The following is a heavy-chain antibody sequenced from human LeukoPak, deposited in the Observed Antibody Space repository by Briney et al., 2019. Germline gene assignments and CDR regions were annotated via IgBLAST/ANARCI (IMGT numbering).Heavy chain of an antibody. CDR3: ARVSYFDSSGYYPNYLDY. V-gene: IGHV4-59*01. Sequence: SETLSLTCTVSGGSISNYYWSWIRQPPGKGLEWIGYIYYSGSTNYNPSLKSRVTISVDTSKNQFSLKLSSVTAADTAVYYCARVSYFDSSGYYPNYLDYWGQGTLVIVSS. J-gene: IGHJ4*02. CDR2: IYYSGST. CDR1: GGSISNYY. D-gene: IGHD3-22*01.